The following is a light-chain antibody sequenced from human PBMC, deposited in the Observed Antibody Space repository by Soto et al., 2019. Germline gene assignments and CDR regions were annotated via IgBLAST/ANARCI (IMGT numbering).Light chain of an antibody. V-gene: IGKV2-28*01. Sequence: DVVMTQFPLSMRVAVGERVSVSCRCSQSLLHSNGHNYLDWYLQKPGQSPQLLIYWGSNRVSGVHDRFSGSGSGTDFTLNVSRVETEDVGTYYCMQTLQGVIYGQGTRLEIK. CDR1: QSLLHSNGHNY. J-gene: IGKJ5*01. CDR3: MQTLQGVI. CDR2: WGS.